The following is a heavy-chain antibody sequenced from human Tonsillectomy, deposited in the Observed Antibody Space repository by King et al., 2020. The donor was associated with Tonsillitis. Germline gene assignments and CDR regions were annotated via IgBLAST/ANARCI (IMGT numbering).Heavy chain of an antibody. Sequence: LQLVQSGAEVKKPGESLKISCKGSGYSFTDYWIGWVRQMPGKGLEWMGIIYPDDSDVRYSPSFQGQVTISADKSTSTAYLQWRSLEASDTAMYYCARHVTGGTYFALDHWGQGTLVTVSS. J-gene: IGHJ4*02. CDR3: ARHVTGGTYFALDH. CDR1: GYSFTDYW. D-gene: IGHD2-8*02. V-gene: IGHV5-51*01. CDR2: IYPDDSDV.